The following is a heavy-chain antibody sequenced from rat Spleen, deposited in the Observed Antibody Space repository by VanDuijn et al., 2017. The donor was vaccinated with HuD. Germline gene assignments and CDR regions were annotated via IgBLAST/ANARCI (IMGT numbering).Heavy chain of an antibody. CDR2: IWTGGST. Sequence: QVQLKESGPGLVQPSQTLSLTCTVSGFSLPSYNVHWVRQPTGKGLEWMGVIWTGGSTDYNSAFKSRLSISRDTSKSQVFLRMNSLQTEDIATYYCARESDWYFDFWGPGTMVTVSS. CDR1: GFSLPSYN. V-gene: IGHV2-30*01. J-gene: IGHJ1*01. CDR3: ARESDWYFDF.